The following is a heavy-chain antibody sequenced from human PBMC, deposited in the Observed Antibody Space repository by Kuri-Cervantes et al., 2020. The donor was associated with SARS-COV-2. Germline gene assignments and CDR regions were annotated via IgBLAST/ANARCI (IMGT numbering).Heavy chain of an antibody. CDR2: IYDDDTT. D-gene: IGHD1-7*01. J-gene: IGHJ4*02. CDR3: AKDGWNYLLFDY. V-gene: IGHV3-53*01. Sequence: GESLKISCAGSGFVFSSYYMNWVRLAPGKRLEWVSIIYDDDTTDYADSVKGRFTISRDNSKNTLYLQMNNLRAEDTAVYYCAKDGWNYLLFDYWGQGTLVTVSS. CDR1: GFVFSSYY.